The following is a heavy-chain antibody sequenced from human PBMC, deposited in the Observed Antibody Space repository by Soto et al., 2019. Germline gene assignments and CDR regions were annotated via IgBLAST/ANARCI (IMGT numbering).Heavy chain of an antibody. J-gene: IGHJ4*02. Sequence: GGSLRLSCAASGFRFSSYWMHWVRQAPGKGLVWVSRIDTDGSGTIYADSVKGRFTISRDNAKNAVYPQMNSLRAEDTAVYYCARGRDGYSYLDYWGQGSLVTVSS. D-gene: IGHD4-4*01. CDR3: ARGRDGYSYLDY. CDR1: GFRFSSYW. CDR2: IDTDGSGT. V-gene: IGHV3-74*01.